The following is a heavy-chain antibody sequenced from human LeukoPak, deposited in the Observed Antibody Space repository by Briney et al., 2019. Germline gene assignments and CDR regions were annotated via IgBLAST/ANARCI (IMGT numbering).Heavy chain of an antibody. CDR2: ISAYNGNT. V-gene: IGHV1-18*01. J-gene: IGHJ4*02. CDR3: ARIVGTGLNFDY. CDR1: GYSFSAFG. D-gene: IGHD5-12*01. Sequence: ASVKVSCKTFGYSFSAFGISWVRQAPGQGLEWMGWISAYNGNTNYAQKLQGRVTMTTDTSTSTAYMELRSLRSDDTAVYFCARIVGTGLNFDYWGQGTLVTVSS.